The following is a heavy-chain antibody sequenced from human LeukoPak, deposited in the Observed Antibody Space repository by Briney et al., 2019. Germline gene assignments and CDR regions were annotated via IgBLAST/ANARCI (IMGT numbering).Heavy chain of an antibody. D-gene: IGHD2-21*01. Sequence: GGSLRLSCAASGFTVSRNYMSWVRQAPGKGLEWVSVIYSGGTTHYGDSVKGRFTISRDNSKNTLYLQMDSLRVEDTAVYYCARGIMWGFESWGQGTLVTVSS. V-gene: IGHV3-66*01. CDR2: IYSGGTT. CDR1: GFTVSRNY. CDR3: ARGIMWGFES. J-gene: IGHJ5*01.